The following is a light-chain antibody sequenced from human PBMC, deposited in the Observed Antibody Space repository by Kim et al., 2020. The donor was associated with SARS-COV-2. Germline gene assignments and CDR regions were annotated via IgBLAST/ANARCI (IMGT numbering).Light chain of an antibody. CDR2: DAS. J-gene: IGKJ2*01. Sequence: SPGERATLSGRASQSVSSYLAWYQQKPGQAPRLLIYDASNRATGIPARFSGSGSGTDFTLTISSLEPEDFAVYYCQQRSNWPPEVTFGQGTKLEI. V-gene: IGKV3-11*01. CDR1: QSVSSY. CDR3: QQRSNWPPEVT.